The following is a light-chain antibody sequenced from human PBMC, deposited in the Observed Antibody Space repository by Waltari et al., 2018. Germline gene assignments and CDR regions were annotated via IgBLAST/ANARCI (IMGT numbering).Light chain of an antibody. V-gene: IGKV3-11*01. Sequence: EIVLTQSPATLSLSPGERATLSCRASQSVSSYLAWDQQKPGQAPRLLIFDASKRATGIPARFSGSGSGTDFTLTISSLEPEDFAVYYCQQRSNWPPIFTFGPGTKVDIK. CDR2: DAS. J-gene: IGKJ3*01. CDR1: QSVSSY. CDR3: QQRSNWPPIFT.